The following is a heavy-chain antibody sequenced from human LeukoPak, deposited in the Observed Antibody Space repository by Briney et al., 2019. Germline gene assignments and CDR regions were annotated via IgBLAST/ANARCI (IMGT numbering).Heavy chain of an antibody. CDR3: ARHASRSSSSYYYYYYYMDV. Sequence: SETLSLTCTVSGGSISSGGYYWSWIRQHPGKGLEWIGYIYYSGSTYYNPSLKSRVTISVDTSKNQFSLKLSSVTAADTAVYYCARHASRSSSSYYYYYYYMDVWGKGTTVTVSS. D-gene: IGHD6-6*01. V-gene: IGHV4-31*03. CDR1: GGSISSGGYY. CDR2: IYYSGST. J-gene: IGHJ6*03.